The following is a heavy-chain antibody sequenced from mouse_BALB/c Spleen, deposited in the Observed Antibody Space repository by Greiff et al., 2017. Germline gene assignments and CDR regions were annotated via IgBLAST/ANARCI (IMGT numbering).Heavy chain of an antibody. CDR1: GYTFTSYW. J-gene: IGHJ2*01. CDR3: TRFGNPNFDY. V-gene: IGHV1S22*01. CDR2: IYPGSGST. Sequence: LQQPGSELVRPGASVKLSCKASGYTFTSYWMHWVKQRPGQGLEWIGNIYPGSGSTNYDEKFKSKATLTVDTSSSTAYMQLSSLTSEDSAVYYCTRFGNPNFDYWGQGTTLTVSS. D-gene: IGHD2-1*01.